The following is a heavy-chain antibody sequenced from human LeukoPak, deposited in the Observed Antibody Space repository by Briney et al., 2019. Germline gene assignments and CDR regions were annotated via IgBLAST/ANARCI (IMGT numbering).Heavy chain of an antibody. D-gene: IGHD7-27*01. CDR2: ITTSDGNT. CDR3: AKDGGLWVSAHWGDS. V-gene: IGHV3-23*01. CDR1: GFTFSSYT. Sequence: GGSLRLSCAASGFTFSSYTMSWVRQAPGKGLEWVSTITTSDGNTYYADSVKGRFTVSRGNSKNTLFLQMSSLRAEDTAVYYCAKDGGLWVSAHWGDSWGRGTLVTVSS. J-gene: IGHJ4*02.